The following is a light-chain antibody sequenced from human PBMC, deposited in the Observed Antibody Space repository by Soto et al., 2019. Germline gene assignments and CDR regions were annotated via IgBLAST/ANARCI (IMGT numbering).Light chain of an antibody. J-gene: IGKJ4*01. CDR1: QSISSW. Sequence: IQIAQSSSPLSASVGDRVSLTFRASQSISSWLAWYQQKPGKAPKLLIYDASSLESGVPSRFSGSGSGTEFTLTISSLQPDDFATYYCQQYNSYLTFGGGTKVDIK. CDR3: QQYNSYLT. V-gene: IGKV1-5*01. CDR2: DAS.